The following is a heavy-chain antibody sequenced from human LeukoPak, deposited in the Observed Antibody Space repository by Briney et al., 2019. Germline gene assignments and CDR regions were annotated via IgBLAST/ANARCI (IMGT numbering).Heavy chain of an antibody. D-gene: IGHD3-10*01. CDR1: GYTLTSYG. V-gene: IGHV1-3*01. CDR3: ARDYCSSGSYYLDY. J-gene: IGHJ4*02. CDR2: INAGTGNT. Sequence: ASVKVSCKASGYTLTSYGIQWVRQAPGQRPEWMGWINAGTGNTKYSQKFQGRVTITRDTSARTTYMELSSLRSEDTAVYYCARDYCSSGSYYLDYWGQGTLVTVSS.